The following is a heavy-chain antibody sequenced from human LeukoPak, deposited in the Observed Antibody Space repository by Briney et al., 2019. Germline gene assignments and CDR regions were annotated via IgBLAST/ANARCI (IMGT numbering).Heavy chain of an antibody. CDR2: MNPNSGNT. D-gene: IGHD3-10*01. V-gene: IGHV1-8*01. Sequence: ASVKVSCKASGYTFTSYDINWVRQATGQGLEWMGWMNPNSGNTGYAQKFQGRVTMTRNTSISTAYMELSSLRSEDTALYYCAKDYSGSGSSFSECWFDPWGQGTLVTVSS. CDR3: AKDYSGSGSSFSECWFDP. J-gene: IGHJ5*02. CDR1: GYTFTSYD.